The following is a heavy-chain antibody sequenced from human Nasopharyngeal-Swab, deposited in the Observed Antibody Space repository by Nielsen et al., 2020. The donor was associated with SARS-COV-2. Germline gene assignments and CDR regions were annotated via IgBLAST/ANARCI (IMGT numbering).Heavy chain of an antibody. CDR2: ISAYNGNT. CDR3: ARDLPRITIFGVVDY. CDR1: GYTFSSFG. J-gene: IGHJ4*02. D-gene: IGHD3-3*01. V-gene: IGHV1-18*01. Sequence: ASVKVSCKASGYTFSSFGINWVRQAPGQGLEWMGWISAYNGNTNYAQKLQGRVTMTTDTSTSTAYMELRSLRSDDTAVYYCARDLPRITIFGVVDYWGQGTLVTVSS.